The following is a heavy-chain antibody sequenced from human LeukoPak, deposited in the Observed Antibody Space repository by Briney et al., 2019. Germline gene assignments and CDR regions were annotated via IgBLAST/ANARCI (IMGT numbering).Heavy chain of an antibody. CDR1: GGSFSGYY. CDR2: IYSSGSA. J-gene: IGHJ4*01. CDR3: ARHRDYYDT. Sequence: PSETLSLTCAVYGGSFSGYYWSWIRQPPGKGLEWIGYIYSSGSAKYNPSLKSRVIISGDTSKNQISLNLTSVTAADTAVYFRARHRDYYDTWGHGTLVTVSS. V-gene: IGHV4-34*11. D-gene: IGHD3-22*01.